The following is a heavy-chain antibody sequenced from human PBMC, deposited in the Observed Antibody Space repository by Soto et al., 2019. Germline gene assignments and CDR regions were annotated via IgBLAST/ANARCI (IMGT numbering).Heavy chain of an antibody. J-gene: IGHJ5*02. Sequence: TSETLSLTCTVAGGSISSYYWSWIRQPPGKGLEWIGYIYYSGSTNYNPSLKSRVTISVDTSKNQFSLKLSSVTAADTAVYYCARGGVPYNWFDPWGQGTLVTVSS. V-gene: IGHV4-59*01. D-gene: IGHD3-3*01. CDR2: IYYSGST. CDR1: GGSISSYY. CDR3: ARGGVPYNWFDP.